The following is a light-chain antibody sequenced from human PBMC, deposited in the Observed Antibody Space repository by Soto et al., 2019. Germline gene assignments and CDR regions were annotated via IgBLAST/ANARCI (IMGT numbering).Light chain of an antibody. CDR2: EAT. V-gene: IGLV2-23*01. Sequence: QSVLTQPASVSGSPGQSITISCTGSSSDVGTYDLVSWYQHHPGAAPKLMIYEATRRPSGISNRFSGSKSGNTASLTISGLQAEDEADYHCCSFAGSNSWVFGGGTKLTVL. CDR3: CSFAGSNSWV. J-gene: IGLJ3*02. CDR1: SSDVGTYDL.